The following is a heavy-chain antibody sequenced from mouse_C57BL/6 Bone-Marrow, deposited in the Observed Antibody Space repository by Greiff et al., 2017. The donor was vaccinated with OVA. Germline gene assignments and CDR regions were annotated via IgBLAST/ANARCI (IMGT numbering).Heavy chain of an antibody. CDR3: AREPIIANAMDY. D-gene: IGHD1-1*01. Sequence: VQLQESGPELVKPGASVKISCKASGYSFTSYYIHWVKQRPGQGLEWIGWIYPGSGNTKYNEKFKGKATLTADTSSSTAYMQLSSLTSEDSAVYYCAREPIIANAMDYWGQGTSVTVSS. J-gene: IGHJ4*01. CDR2: IYPGSGNT. V-gene: IGHV1-66*01. CDR1: GYSFTSYY.